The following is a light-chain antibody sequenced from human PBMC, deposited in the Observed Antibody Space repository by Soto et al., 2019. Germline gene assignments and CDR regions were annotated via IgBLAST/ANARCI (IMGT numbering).Light chain of an antibody. CDR1: ISDVGGYNR. V-gene: IGLV2-18*02. J-gene: IGLJ2*01. CDR2: DVN. Sequence: QSVLTQPPSVSGSPGQSVTISCTGTISDVGGYNRVSWYQQPPGTAPKLIIFDVNNRPSGVPDRFSGSKSDNTASLTISGLQANDEADYYCSSYTSTNIVLFGGGTKVTVL. CDR3: SSYTSTNIVL.